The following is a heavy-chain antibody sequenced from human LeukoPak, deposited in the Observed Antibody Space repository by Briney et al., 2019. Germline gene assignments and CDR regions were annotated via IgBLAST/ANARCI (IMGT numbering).Heavy chain of an antibody. CDR2: VNLQGST. Sequence: SQTLSLTCDVSGGSITQTNYWTWVPQPPGKGLEWIGEVNLQGSTNYNPSLMRRAAISVDTSANHVSLQLTSVTAADTAVYYCAREGGPYRPLDYSGQGTLVTVSS. V-gene: IGHV4-4*02. CDR3: AREGGPYRPLDY. CDR1: GGSITQTNY. J-gene: IGHJ4*02.